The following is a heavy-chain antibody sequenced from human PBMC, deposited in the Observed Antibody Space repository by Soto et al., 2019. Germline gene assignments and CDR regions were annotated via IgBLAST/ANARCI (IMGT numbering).Heavy chain of an antibody. CDR3: AKDRGDNAGYPAFDI. CDR1: GFTLSSYD. V-gene: IGHV3-23*01. D-gene: IGHD3-9*01. J-gene: IGHJ3*02. CDR2: IRGSGGAT. Sequence: GGSLRLSCAASGFTLSSYDIGWVRQAPGKALEWISLIRGSGGATFYADSVEGRLTISRDISKNTLYLQMNSLRAEDSAVYYCAKDRGDNAGYPAFDIWGQGTMVTVS.